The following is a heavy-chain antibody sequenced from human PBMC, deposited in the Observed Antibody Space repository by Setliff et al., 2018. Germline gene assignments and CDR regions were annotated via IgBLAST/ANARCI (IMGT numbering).Heavy chain of an antibody. CDR3: ARGPYNIYDRSGYGFTNWFDP. CDR2: IYYSGST. V-gene: IGHV4-39*07. D-gene: IGHD3-22*01. J-gene: IGHJ5*02. CDR1: GGSTSTSSYY. Sequence: SETLSLTCTVSGGSTSTSSYYWGWIRQPPGKGLEWIGSIYYSGSTYYNPSLKSRVTISVDTSKKQFSLKLSSVTAADTAVYYCARGPYNIYDRSGYGFTNWFDPWGQGILVTVSS.